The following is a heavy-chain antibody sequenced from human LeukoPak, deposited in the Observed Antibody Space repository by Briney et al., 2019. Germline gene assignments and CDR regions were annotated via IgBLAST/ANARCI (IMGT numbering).Heavy chain of an antibody. CDR3: ARDAPNSPNYYGSGSSYYYYYYMDV. CDR2: ISAYNGNT. CDR1: GYTFTSYG. J-gene: IGHJ6*03. V-gene: IGHV1-18*01. Sequence: ASVKVSCKASGYTFTSYGISWVQQAPGQGLEWMGWISAYNGNTNYAQKLQGRVTMTTDTSTSTAYMGLRSLRSDDTAVYYCARDAPNSPNYYGSGSSYYYYYYMDVWGKGTTVTISS. D-gene: IGHD3-10*01.